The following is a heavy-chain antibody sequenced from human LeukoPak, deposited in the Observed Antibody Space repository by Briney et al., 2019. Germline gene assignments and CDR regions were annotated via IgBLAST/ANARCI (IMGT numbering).Heavy chain of an antibody. CDR3: AKNHYGSGSYDAFDI. Sequence: PGGSLRLSCAASVFTFSSYAMSWVRQAPGKGLEWVSAISGSGGSTYYADSVKGRFTISRDNSKNTLYLQMNSLRDEDTAVYYCAKNHYGSGSYDAFDIWGQGTMVTVSS. D-gene: IGHD3-10*01. CDR1: VFTFSSYA. J-gene: IGHJ3*02. V-gene: IGHV3-23*01. CDR2: ISGSGGST.